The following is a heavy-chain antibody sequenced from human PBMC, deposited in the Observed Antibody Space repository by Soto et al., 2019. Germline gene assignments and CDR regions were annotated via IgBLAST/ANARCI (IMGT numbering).Heavy chain of an antibody. CDR3: ARNPDCSGGSCYSGNWFDP. D-gene: IGHD2-15*01. Sequence: QVQLVQSGAEVKKPGASVKVSCKASGYTFTSYGISWVRQAPGQGLEWMGWISAYNGNTNYAQKLQGRVTMTTDTSTSTAYMELRSLRSDDTAGYYCARNPDCSGGSCYSGNWFDPWGQGTLVTVSS. V-gene: IGHV1-18*01. J-gene: IGHJ5*02. CDR1: GYTFTSYG. CDR2: ISAYNGNT.